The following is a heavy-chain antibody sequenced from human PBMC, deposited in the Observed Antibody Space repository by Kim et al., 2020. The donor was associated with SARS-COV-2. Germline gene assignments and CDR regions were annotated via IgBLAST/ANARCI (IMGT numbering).Heavy chain of an antibody. D-gene: IGHD6-13*01. Sequence: ASVKVSCKASGYTFTSYAMNWVRQAPGQGLEWMGWINTNTGNPTYAQGFTGRFVFSLDTSVSTAYLQISSLKAEDTAVYYCARDLRGRIAAAGIISRFDPWGQGTLVTVSS. CDR2: INTNTGNP. J-gene: IGHJ5*02. CDR3: ARDLRGRIAAAGIISRFDP. CDR1: GYTFTSYA. V-gene: IGHV7-4-1*02.